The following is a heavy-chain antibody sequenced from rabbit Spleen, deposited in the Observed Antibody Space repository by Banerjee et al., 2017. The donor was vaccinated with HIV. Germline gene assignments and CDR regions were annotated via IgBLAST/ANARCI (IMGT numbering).Heavy chain of an antibody. CDR3: ARVSEASGWGEDL. V-gene: IGHV1S45*01. J-gene: IGHJ4*01. Sequence: QEQLEESGGGLVKPEGSLTLTCKASGFSFSDRDVMCWVRQAPGKGLEWIACINTATGKAVYAAWAKGRFTISRTSSTTVDLQMTSLTAADTSTYFCARVSEASGWGEDLWGQGTLV. CDR2: INTATGKA. CDR1: GFSFSDRDV. D-gene: IGHD4-1*01.